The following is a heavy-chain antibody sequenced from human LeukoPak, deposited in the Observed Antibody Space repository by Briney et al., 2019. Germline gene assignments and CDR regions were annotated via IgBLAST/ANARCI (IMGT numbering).Heavy chain of an antibody. CDR2: INHSGST. CDR1: GGSFSGYY. Sequence: PSETLSLTCAVYGGSFSGYYWSWIRQPPGKGLEWIGEINHSGSTNYNPSLTSRVTISEDTSKNQFSLTLSSVTAADTAVYYCARHTGYYGSGRPTDAFDIWGQGTMVTVSS. V-gene: IGHV4-34*01. J-gene: IGHJ3*02. CDR3: ARHTGYYGSGRPTDAFDI. D-gene: IGHD3-10*01.